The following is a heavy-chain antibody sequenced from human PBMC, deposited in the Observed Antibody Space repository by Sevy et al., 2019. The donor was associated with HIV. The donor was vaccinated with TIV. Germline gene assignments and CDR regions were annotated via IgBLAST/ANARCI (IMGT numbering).Heavy chain of an antibody. CDR2: IYHSGST. J-gene: IGHJ3*02. CDR3: ARGFLTGRGAEGAFDI. V-gene: IGHV4-4*02. CDR1: GGSVSSSNW. Sequence: SETLSLTCAVSGGSVSSSNWWSWVRQPPGKGLGWIGEIYHSGSTNYNPSLKSRVTISVDKSKNQFSLKLSSVTAADTAVYYCARGFLTGRGAEGAFDIWGQGTMVTVSS. D-gene: IGHD3-9*01.